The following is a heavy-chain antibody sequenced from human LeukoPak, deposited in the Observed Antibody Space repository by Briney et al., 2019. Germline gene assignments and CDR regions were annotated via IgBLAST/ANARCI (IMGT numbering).Heavy chain of an antibody. CDR3: AKGESYCSGGSCYQDY. CDR2: ISSGSSYI. Sequence: TGGSLRLSCAASGFTLSRYSMNWVRQAPGKGLEWVSSISSGSSYIYYADSVKGRFTISRDNSKNTLYLQMNSLRAEDTAVYYCAKGESYCSGGSCYQDYWGQGTLVTVSS. V-gene: IGHV3-21*04. D-gene: IGHD2-15*01. CDR1: GFTLSRYS. J-gene: IGHJ4*02.